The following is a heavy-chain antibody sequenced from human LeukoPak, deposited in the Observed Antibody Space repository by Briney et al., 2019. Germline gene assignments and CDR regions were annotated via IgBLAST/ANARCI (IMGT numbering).Heavy chain of an antibody. CDR1: GGSFSGYY. Sequence: SETLSLTCAVYGGSFSGYYWSWIRQPPGKGLEWIGEINRSGSTNYNPSLKSRVTISVDTSKNQFSLKLSSVTAADTAVYYCARGRIAARRYYGMDVWGQGTTVTVSS. CDR2: INRSGST. D-gene: IGHD6-6*01. J-gene: IGHJ6*02. CDR3: ARGRIAARRYYGMDV. V-gene: IGHV4-34*01.